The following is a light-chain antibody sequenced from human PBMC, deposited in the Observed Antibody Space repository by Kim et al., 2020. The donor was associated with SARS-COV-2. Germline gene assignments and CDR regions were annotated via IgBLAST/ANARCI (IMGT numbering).Light chain of an antibody. Sequence: QAGLTQPPSVSKDLRQTATLTCTGNNNNVGNEGAAWLQQHQGRPPKLLSYRNNNRPSGISERFSASRSGNTASLTITRLQPEDEADYYCSAWDSSLNAWVFGGGTKLTVL. CDR1: NNNVGNEG. CDR2: RNN. CDR3: SAWDSSLNAWV. V-gene: IGLV10-54*01. J-gene: IGLJ3*02.